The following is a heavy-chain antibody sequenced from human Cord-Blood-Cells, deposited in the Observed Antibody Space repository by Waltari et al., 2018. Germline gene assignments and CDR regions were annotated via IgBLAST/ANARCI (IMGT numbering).Heavy chain of an antibody. D-gene: IGHD3-10*01. CDR1: GVPFCSYA. CDR3: AKDRKVLGGSGSYYPY. CDR2: ISGSGGST. Sequence: EVQLLESGAGLVQPGGSLRLSCAASGVPFCSYAMSWVRPASGKGLEWVSAISGSGGSTYYADSVKGRFTISRDNSKNTLYLQMNSLRAEDTAVYYCAKDRKVLGGSGSYYPYWGQGTLVTVSS. J-gene: IGHJ4*02. V-gene: IGHV3-23*01.